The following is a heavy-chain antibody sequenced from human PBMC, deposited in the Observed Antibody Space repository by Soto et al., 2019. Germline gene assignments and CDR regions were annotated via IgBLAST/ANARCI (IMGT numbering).Heavy chain of an antibody. CDR1: GFTFSNYW. D-gene: IGHD2-2*01. Sequence: GVLRLSCAASGFTFSNYWMSWVRQAPGKGLEWVANIKDDGNEKYNVDSVKGRFTISRDNAQKSLYLQMNNLRVEDTAIYYCVRERVGWVICRGTSCPEYWGKGKRVNVSS. CDR2: IKDDGNEK. CDR3: VRERVGWVICRGTSCPEY. J-gene: IGHJ4*01. V-gene: IGHV3-7*03.